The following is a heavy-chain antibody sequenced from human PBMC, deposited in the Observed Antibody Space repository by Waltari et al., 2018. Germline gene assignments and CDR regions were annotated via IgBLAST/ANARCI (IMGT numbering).Heavy chain of an antibody. V-gene: IGHV3-23*03. Sequence: DVQIWESGGDLVQPGGSLRLSCVVSGFTLSDYLFPWDRQVRGKWREWVSVLYSSGRTNYRDSVKGRFTISRDESKNTLFLEMNNLRPDDTAKYYCAKMGGLYSSGWPDSTSYMDVWGKGTTVTVSS. CDR3: AKMGGLYSSGWPDSTSYMDV. CDR1: GFTLSDYL. CDR2: LYSSGRT. J-gene: IGHJ6*04. D-gene: IGHD3-22*01.